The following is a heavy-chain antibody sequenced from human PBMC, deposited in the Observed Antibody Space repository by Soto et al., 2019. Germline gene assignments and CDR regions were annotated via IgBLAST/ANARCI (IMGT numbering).Heavy chain of an antibody. CDR1: GFTFTNYG. CDR2: IWSDGNNR. V-gene: IGHV3-33*01. CDR3: ARDSIRVPADFDY. Sequence: QVQLVESGGGVVQPGRSLRLSCAASGFTFTNYGFHWVRQAPGKGLEWVAAIWSDGNNRYNGGAVEGRFTISKDNSKNMLYLQMTDLRVEDTALYYCARDSIRVPADFDYWGQGTLVTVSS. J-gene: IGHJ4*02. D-gene: IGHD1-20*01.